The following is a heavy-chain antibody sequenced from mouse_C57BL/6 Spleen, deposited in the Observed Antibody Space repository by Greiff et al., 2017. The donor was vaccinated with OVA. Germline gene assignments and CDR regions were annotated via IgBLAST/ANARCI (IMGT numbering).Heavy chain of an antibody. CDR2: INPSNGGT. D-gene: IGHD1-1*01. CDR1: GYTFTSYW. V-gene: IGHV1-53*01. Sequence: VQLQQPGTELVKPGASVKLSCKASGYTFTSYWMHWVKQRPGQGLEWIGNINPSNGGTNYNEKFKSKATLTVDKSSSTAYMQLSSLTSEDSAVYYCARSVLRYYYAMDYWGQGTSVTVSS. J-gene: IGHJ4*01. CDR3: ARSVLRYYYAMDY.